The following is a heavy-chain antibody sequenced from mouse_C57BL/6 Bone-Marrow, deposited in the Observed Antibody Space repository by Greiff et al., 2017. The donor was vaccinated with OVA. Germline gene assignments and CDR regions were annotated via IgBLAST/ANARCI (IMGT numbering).Heavy chain of an antibody. V-gene: IGHV1-81*01. D-gene: IGHD1-1*01. Sequence: QVQLQQSGAELARPGASVKLSCKASGYTFPSYGISWVKQRTGQGLEWIGEIYPRSGNTYYNEKFKGKATLTADKSSSTAYMELRSLTSEDSAVYFCARSDYYGSSPVAYWGQGTLVTVSA. CDR1: GYTFPSYG. CDR2: IYPRSGNT. J-gene: IGHJ3*01. CDR3: ARSDYYGSSPVAY.